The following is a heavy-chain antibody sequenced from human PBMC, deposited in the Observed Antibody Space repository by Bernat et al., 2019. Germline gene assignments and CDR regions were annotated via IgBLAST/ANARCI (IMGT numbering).Heavy chain of an antibody. Sequence: EVQLLESGGGLVQPGGSLRLSCAASGFTFSSYAMSWVRQIPGKGLEWVSAISGGGGSTYYADSMKGRFTISRDNSKNTLYLQMNSLRAVDTAVYYCENDINRYWTGGCCNVFDYWGQGTLVTVSS. J-gene: IGHJ4*02. CDR3: ENDINRYWTGGCCNVFDY. CDR2: ISGGGGST. D-gene: IGHD2-8*02. V-gene: IGHV3-23*01. CDR1: GFTFSSYA.